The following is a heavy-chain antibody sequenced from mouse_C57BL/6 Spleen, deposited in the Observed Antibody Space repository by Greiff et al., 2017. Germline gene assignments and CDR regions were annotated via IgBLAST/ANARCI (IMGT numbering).Heavy chain of an antibody. CDR1: GFTFSDYG. V-gene: IGHV5-17*01. J-gene: IGHJ1*03. D-gene: IGHD2-1*01. Sequence: EVKVVESGGGLVKPGGSLKLSCAASGFTFSDYGMHWVRQAPEKGLEWVAYISSGSSTIYYADTVKGRFTISRDNAKNTLFLQMTSLRSEDTAMYYCARAGIYYGNYVGYFDVWGTGTTVTVSS. CDR2: ISSGSSTI. CDR3: ARAGIYYGNYVGYFDV.